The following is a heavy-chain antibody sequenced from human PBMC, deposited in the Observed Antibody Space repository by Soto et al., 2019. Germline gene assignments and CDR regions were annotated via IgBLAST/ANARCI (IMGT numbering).Heavy chain of an antibody. CDR2: IRGDGSKK. V-gene: IGHV3-7*05. J-gene: IGHJ3*02. CDR1: GFAFGSYW. CDR3: ARDVSPGSSSMYLDAFDI. D-gene: IGHD6-13*01. Sequence: EVQLVESGGTLVQPGGSLRLSCEGSGFAFGSYWMTWVRQAPGKGLEWVANIRGDGSKKSHLDSVSGRFTIFRDNAENSLYLQMNSLRDEDTALYYCARDVSPGSSSMYLDAFDIWGQGTMVTVSS.